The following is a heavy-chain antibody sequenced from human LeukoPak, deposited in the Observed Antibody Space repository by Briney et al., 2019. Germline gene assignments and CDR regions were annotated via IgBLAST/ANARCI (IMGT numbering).Heavy chain of an antibody. CDR3: ARDAMAGVDWFDP. CDR2: ISAYNGNT. J-gene: IGHJ5*02. Sequence: ASVKVSCKASGYSSTNYGISWVRQAPGQGLEWMGWISAYNGNTNYAQKLQGRVTMTTDTSTSTAYMELRSLRSDDTAAYYCARDAMAGVDWFDPWGQGTLVTVSS. V-gene: IGHV1-18*01. D-gene: IGHD5-24*01. CDR1: GYSSTNYG.